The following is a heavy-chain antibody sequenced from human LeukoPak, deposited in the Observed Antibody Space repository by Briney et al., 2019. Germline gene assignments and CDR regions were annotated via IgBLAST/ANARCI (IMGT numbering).Heavy chain of an antibody. CDR3: AMRGGSGSYYNMAFDI. CDR2: IRYDGSNK. Sequence: GGSLRLSCAASGFTFSSYSMNWVRQAPGKGLEWVAFIRYDGSNKYYADSVKGRFTISRDNSKNTLYLQMNSLRAEDTAVYYCAMRGGSGSYYNMAFDIWGQGTMVTVSS. D-gene: IGHD3-10*01. J-gene: IGHJ3*02. V-gene: IGHV3-30*02. CDR1: GFTFSSYS.